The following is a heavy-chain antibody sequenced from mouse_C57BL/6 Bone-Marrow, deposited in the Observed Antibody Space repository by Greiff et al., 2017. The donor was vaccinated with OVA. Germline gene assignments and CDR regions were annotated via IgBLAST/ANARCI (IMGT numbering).Heavy chain of an antibody. Sequence: EVMLVESGGGLVKPGGSLKLSCAASGFTFSSYAMSWVRQTPEKRLEWVATISDGGSYTYYPDNVKGRFTISRDNAKNNLYLQMSHLKSEDTAMYYCARGGGLVRDYGSTPSFDVWGTGTTVTVSS. CDR2: ISDGGSYT. CDR3: ARGGGLVRDYGSTPSFDV. D-gene: IGHD1-1*01. V-gene: IGHV5-4*03. J-gene: IGHJ1*03. CDR1: GFTFSSYA.